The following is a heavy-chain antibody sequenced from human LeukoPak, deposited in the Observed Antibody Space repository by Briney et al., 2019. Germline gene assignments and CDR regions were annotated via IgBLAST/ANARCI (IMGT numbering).Heavy chain of an antibody. D-gene: IGHD3-10*01. Sequence: PGRSLRLSCAASGFTFGSYAMHWVRQAPGKGLEWVAVISYDGSNKYYADSVKGRFTISRDNSKNTLYLQMNSLRAEDTAVYYCASPYGSGSYYKSYFDYWGQGTLVTVSS. J-gene: IGHJ4*02. V-gene: IGHV3-30-3*01. CDR2: ISYDGSNK. CDR3: ASPYGSGSYYKSYFDY. CDR1: GFTFGSYA.